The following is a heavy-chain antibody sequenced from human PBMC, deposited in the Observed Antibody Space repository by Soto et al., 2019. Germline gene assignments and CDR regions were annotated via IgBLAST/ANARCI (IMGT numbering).Heavy chain of an antibody. CDR1: GGSISSYY. CDR3: AASYYYGMAV. Sequence: SETLSLTCTVSGGSISSYYWSWIRQPPGKGLEWIGYIYYSGSTNYNPSLKSRVTISVDKSKNQFSLKLSSVTAADTAVYYCAASYYYGMAVRGQGTTVTVSS. J-gene: IGHJ6*02. CDR2: IYYSGST. V-gene: IGHV4-59*12.